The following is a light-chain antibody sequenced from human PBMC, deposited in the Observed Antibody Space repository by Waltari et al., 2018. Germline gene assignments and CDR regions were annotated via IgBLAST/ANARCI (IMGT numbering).Light chain of an antibody. Sequence: SYVLTQPPSVSVAPVKTASITCGGKDIGRKSVHWYQQKPGQAPVLVVYDDSERPSGIPERFSGSKSGDTATLTISRVEAGDEADYYCQVYYPNSDHVVFGGGTKLTVL. V-gene: IGLV3-21*03. CDR1: DIGRKS. J-gene: IGLJ2*01. CDR3: QVYYPNSDHVV. CDR2: DDS.